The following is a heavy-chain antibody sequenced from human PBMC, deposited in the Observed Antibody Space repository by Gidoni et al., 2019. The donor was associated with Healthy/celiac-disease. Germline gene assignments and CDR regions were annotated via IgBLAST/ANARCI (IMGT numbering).Heavy chain of an antibody. D-gene: IGHD6-13*01. J-gene: IGHJ4*02. CDR3: ARVSQSYSSSWPNDY. CDR1: GYIFPGYY. Sequence: QVQLVQSGAEVKKPGASVKVSCKASGYIFPGYYMHWVRQAPGQGLEWMRWINPNSGGTNYAQKFQGRVTMTRDTSNSTAYMELSRLRSDDTAVYYCARVSQSYSSSWPNDYWGQGTLVTVSS. V-gene: IGHV1-2*02. CDR2: INPNSGGT.